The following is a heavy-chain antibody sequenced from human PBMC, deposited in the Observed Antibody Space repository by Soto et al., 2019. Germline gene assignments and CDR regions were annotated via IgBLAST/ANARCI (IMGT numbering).Heavy chain of an antibody. D-gene: IGHD6-6*01. CDR2: INPSGNST. V-gene: IGHV1-46*01. Sequence: QVQLVQSGAEVKKPGASVKVSCKASGYTFTNYYFHWVRQAPGQGLEWMGIINPSGNSTNYAQKFRGRVTVTRDTSTSTVSMELSSLRSEDTAVYYCSRIEYSPKTYFQHWGQGTLVIVSS. CDR1: GYTFTNYY. CDR3: SRIEYSPKTYFQH. J-gene: IGHJ1*01.